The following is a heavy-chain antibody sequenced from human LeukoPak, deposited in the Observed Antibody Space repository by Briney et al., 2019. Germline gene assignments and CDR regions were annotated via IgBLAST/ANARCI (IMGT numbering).Heavy chain of an antibody. V-gene: IGHV4-61*01. D-gene: IGHD3-22*01. CDR1: GGSVSSGSYY. CDR2: IYYSGST. Sequence: SETLSLTCTVSGGSVSSGSYYWSWIRQPPGKGLEWIGYIYYSGSTNYNPSLKSRVTISVDTSKNQFSLKLSSVTAADTAVYYCARAATYYYDSSGYYVYYFDYWGQGTLVTVSS. CDR3: ARAATYYYDSSGYYVYYFDY. J-gene: IGHJ4*02.